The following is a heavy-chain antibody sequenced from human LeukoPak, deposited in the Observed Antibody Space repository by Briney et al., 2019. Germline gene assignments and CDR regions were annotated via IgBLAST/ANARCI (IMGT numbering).Heavy chain of an antibody. J-gene: IGHJ6*03. CDR3: ARVRDTAMAYYYYYMDV. CDR2: IYHSGST. Sequence: SETLSLTCTVSGYSISSSYYWGWIRQPPGKGLEWIGSIYHSGSTYYNPSLKSRVTISVDTSKNQFSLKLSSVTAADTAVYYCARVRDTAMAYYYYYMDVWGKGTTVTVSS. CDR1: GYSISSSYY. V-gene: IGHV4-38-2*02. D-gene: IGHD5-18*01.